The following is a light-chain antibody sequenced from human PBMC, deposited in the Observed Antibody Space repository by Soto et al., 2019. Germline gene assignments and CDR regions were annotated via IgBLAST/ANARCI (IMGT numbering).Light chain of an antibody. CDR1: QSVSSK. CDR2: GAS. J-gene: IGKJ5*01. V-gene: IGKV3-15*01. Sequence: IVMTQSPATLSVSPGERATLSCRASQSVSSKLAWYQQKPGQAPMLLIYGASTRATGIPARFSGSGSGTEFTLTISSLQSEDFAVYYCQQYNNWPPITVGQGTRLEIK. CDR3: QQYNNWPPIT.